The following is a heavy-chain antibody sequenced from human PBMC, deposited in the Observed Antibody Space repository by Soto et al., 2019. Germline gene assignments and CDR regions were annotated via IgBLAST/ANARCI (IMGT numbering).Heavy chain of an antibody. J-gene: IGHJ1*01. Sequence: QVQLVQSGAEVKKPGASVRVSCKASGYTFTRYNIHWVRQAPGQRLEWMGWINAGNGNTKYSQKFQGRVTITRETSTNTAYMDLSSLISEDTAVYYCARPKDYDDCLDSWGKGTLVTVSS. V-gene: IGHV1-3*01. CDR2: INAGNGNT. CDR1: GYTFTRYN. CDR3: ARPKDYDDCLDS. D-gene: IGHD3-22*01.